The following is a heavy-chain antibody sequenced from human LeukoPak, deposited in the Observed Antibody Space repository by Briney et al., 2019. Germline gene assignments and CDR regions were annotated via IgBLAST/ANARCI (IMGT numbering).Heavy chain of an antibody. CDR3: ARGYGYFDWYFDC. J-gene: IGHJ4*02. D-gene: IGHD3-9*01. CDR1: GYTFTTYA. CDR2: INAGNGNT. V-gene: IGHV1-3*01. Sequence: ASVKVSCKASGYTFTTYAMHWVRQAPGQRLEGMGWINAGNGNTIYSQKFQGRVTVTRDTSASTAYMELSSLRSEDTAVYYCARGYGYFDWYFDCWGQGTLVTVSS.